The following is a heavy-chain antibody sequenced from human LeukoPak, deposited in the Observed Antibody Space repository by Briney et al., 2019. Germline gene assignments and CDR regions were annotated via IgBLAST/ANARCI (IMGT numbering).Heavy chain of an antibody. D-gene: IGHD2-15*01. CDR1: GFTFNNYP. CDR3: AKKLQSCSGGACYPANYFDY. CDR2: ISHVDGDT. J-gene: IGHJ4*02. Sequence: GGSLRLSCAASGFTFNNYPMTWVRQAPGKGLEWVSTISHVDGDTYYADSVKGRFTISRDNSKNTLYLQMDSLRAEGTAIYYCAKKLQSCSGGACYPANYFDYWGQGTLVTVSS. V-gene: IGHV3-23*01.